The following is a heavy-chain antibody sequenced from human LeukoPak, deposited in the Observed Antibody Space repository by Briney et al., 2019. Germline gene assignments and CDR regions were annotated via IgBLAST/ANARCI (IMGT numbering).Heavy chain of an antibody. CDR1: GYIFTSYG. CDR2: ISVYNGNT. V-gene: IGHV1-18*01. J-gene: IGHJ6*03. CDR3: ARSVPCYYGSGRRGYYDYMDV. D-gene: IGHD3-10*01. Sequence: ASVKVSCKASGYIFTSYGISWVRQAPGQGLEWMGWISVYNGNTNYAQKLQGRVIMTTDTSTSTAYMELRSLRSDDTAVYYCARSVPCYYGSGRRGYYDYMDVWGKGTTVTVSS.